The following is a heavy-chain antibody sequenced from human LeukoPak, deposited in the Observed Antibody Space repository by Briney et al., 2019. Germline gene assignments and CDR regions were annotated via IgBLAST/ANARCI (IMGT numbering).Heavy chain of an antibody. CDR2: ISYDGSNK. CDR3: AKLQAGYFDSSGYHFDY. V-gene: IGHV3-30*18. J-gene: IGHJ4*02. D-gene: IGHD3-22*01. Sequence: PGGSLRLSCAASGFTFSSYGMHWVRQAPGKGLEWVAVISYDGSNKYYADSVKGRFTISRDNSKNTVYLEMNSLRVDDTAVYYCAKLQAGYFDSSGYHFDYWGQGTLVTVSS. CDR1: GFTFSSYG.